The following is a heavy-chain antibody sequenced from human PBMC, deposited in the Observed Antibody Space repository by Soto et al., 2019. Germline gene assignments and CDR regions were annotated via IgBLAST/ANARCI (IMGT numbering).Heavy chain of an antibody. V-gene: IGHV3-13*01. J-gene: IGHJ2*01. Sequence: EVQLVESGGGLVQPGESLRLSCAASGFTFKSYDIHWVRQAARRGLAWVSTIGTSVNTYYPDSVKGRFTISRDNAKTSWYHQMSSLRAGDTAVYYCGTGLPDYAWESYRYPPYWYLDVWGRGTLVTVSS. D-gene: IGHD3-16*02. CDR1: GFTFKSYD. CDR2: IGTSVNT. CDR3: GTGLPDYAWESYRYPPYWYLDV.